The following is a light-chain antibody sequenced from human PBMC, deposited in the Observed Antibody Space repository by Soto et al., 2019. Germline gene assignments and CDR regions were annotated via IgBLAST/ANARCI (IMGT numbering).Light chain of an antibody. CDR3: QRYGSSFPIT. Sequence: IVLTQSPCTLSLSPGERATLSCRASQNINSNYLAWYQQRPGQAPRLLIYGASSRATGIPDRFSGSGSGTDFTLTISRLEPEDFAVYYCQRYGSSFPITFGQGTRLEIK. J-gene: IGKJ5*01. CDR1: QNINSNY. CDR2: GAS. V-gene: IGKV3-20*01.